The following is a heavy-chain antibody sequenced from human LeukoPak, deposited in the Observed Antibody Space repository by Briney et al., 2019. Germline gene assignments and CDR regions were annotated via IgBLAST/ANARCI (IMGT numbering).Heavy chain of an antibody. V-gene: IGHV3-30-3*01. J-gene: IGHJ3*02. D-gene: IGHD2-2*01. CDR1: GFTFSSYA. CDR3: AKGGHRGYCSSTTCADPFDI. Sequence: GGSLRLSCAASGFTFSSYAMHWVRQAPGKGLEWVAVISYDGSNKYYADSVKGRFTISRDKSKNALYLQMNSLRAEDTAVYYCAKGGHRGYCSSTTCADPFDIWGQGTMVTVSS. CDR2: ISYDGSNK.